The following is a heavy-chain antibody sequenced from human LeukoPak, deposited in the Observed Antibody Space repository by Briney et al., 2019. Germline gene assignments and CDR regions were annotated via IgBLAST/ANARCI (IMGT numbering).Heavy chain of an antibody. CDR1: GYTFTSYG. D-gene: IGHD3-10*01. CDR3: ARVPVPILWFGELSAYFDY. CDR2: ISAYNGNT. Sequence: ASVKVSCKASGYTFTSYGISWVRQAPGQGLEWMGRISAYNGNTNYAQKLQGRVTMTTDTSTSTAYMELRSLRSDDTAVYYCARVPVPILWFGELSAYFDYWGQGTLVTVSS. V-gene: IGHV1-18*01. J-gene: IGHJ4*02.